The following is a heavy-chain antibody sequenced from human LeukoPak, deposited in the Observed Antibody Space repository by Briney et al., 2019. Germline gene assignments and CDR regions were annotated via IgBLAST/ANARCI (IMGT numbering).Heavy chain of an antibody. J-gene: IGHJ5*02. CDR3: ARSVRRLYGSGRSNWFDP. D-gene: IGHD3-10*01. CDR2: INHSGST. CDR1: GGSFSGYY. Sequence: TSETLSLTCAVYGGSFSGYYWSWIRQPPGKGLEWIGEINHSGSTNYNPSLKSRVTISVDTSKNQFSLKLSSVTAADTAVYYCARSVRRLYGSGRSNWFDPWGQGTLVTVSS. V-gene: IGHV4-34*01.